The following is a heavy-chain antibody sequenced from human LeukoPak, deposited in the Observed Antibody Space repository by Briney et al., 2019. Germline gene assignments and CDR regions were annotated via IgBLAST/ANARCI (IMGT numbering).Heavy chain of an antibody. CDR1: GGALSSSS. V-gene: IGHV1-69*04. Sequence: GAPGKGSCQAFGGALSSSSTSWGGQGPGQRLEWVGKGIPIPGIANYAQKFQGRVTITADKSTSTAYMELSSLRSEDTAVYYCARDFYYDSSGYYFGDAFDIWGQGTMVTVSS. D-gene: IGHD3-22*01. J-gene: IGHJ3*02. CDR2: GIPIPGIA. CDR3: ARDFYYDSSGYYFGDAFDI.